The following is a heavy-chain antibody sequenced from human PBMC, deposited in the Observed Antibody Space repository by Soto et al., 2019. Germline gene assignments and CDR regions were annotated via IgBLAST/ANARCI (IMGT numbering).Heavy chain of an antibody. J-gene: IGHJ5*02. D-gene: IGHD3-22*01. CDR2: IKPDGSEK. CDR3: ARDSGLEEKDNSGYYNNWFDP. Sequence: GGSLRLSCAASGFTFSTYWMSWVRQAPGKGLEWVANIKPDGSEKWYVDSVKGRFTISRDNAKNSLYLQMNSLRAEDTAVYYCARDSGLEEKDNSGYYNNWFDPWGQGTLVTVSS. V-gene: IGHV3-7*04. CDR1: GFTFSTYW.